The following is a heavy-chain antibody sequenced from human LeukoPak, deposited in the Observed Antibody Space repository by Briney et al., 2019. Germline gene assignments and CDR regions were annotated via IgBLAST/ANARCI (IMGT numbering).Heavy chain of an antibody. CDR2: IYSGGST. CDR3: AKDSSSSWYNYYYYGMDV. V-gene: IGHV3-66*02. CDR1: GFIVSSNY. J-gene: IGHJ6*02. D-gene: IGHD6-13*01. Sequence: GGSLRLSCAASGFIVSSNYMSWVRQAPGKGLEWVSVIYSGGSTYYADSVKGRFTISRDNSKNTLYLQMNSLRAEDTAVYYCAKDSSSSWYNYYYYGMDVWGQGTTVTVSS.